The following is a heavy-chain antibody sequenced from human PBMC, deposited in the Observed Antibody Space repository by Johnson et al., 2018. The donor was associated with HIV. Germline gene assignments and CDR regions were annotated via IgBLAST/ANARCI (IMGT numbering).Heavy chain of an antibody. CDR1: GFTVSSNY. CDR3: AKGGYDSEDAFDI. J-gene: IGHJ3*02. CDR2: ISWNSGSI. V-gene: IGHV3-9*01. D-gene: IGHD3-22*01. Sequence: VQLVESGGGLVQPGGSLRLSCAASGFTVSSNYMSWVRQAPGKGLEWVSGISWNSGSIGYADSVKGRFTISRDNAKNSLYLQMNSLRAEDTALYYCAKGGYDSEDAFDIWGQGTMVTVSS.